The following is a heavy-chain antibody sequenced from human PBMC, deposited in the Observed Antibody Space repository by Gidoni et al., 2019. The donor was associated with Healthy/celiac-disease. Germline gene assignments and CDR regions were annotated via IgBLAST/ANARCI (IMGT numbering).Heavy chain of an antibody. D-gene: IGHD3-22*01. J-gene: IGHJ5*02. CDR1: GGSISSVGYS. CDR3: ARGVDRSGYTNWFDP. Sequence: QLQLQESGSGLVSPSQTLSLTCAVSGGSISSVGYSWSWIRQPPGKGLECIGYISHSGITYYTPSLKSRVTIAVDGSKNQFSLKLTSVTAADTAVYYCARGVDRSGYTNWFDPWGQGTLVTVSS. CDR2: ISHSGIT. V-gene: IGHV4-30-2*01.